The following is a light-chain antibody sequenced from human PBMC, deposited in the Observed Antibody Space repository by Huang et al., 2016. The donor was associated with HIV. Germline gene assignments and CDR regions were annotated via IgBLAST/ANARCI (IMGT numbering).Light chain of an antibody. CDR1: QRISNW. CDR3: QHQWT. V-gene: IGKV1-5*03. CDR2: KAS. J-gene: IGKJ1*01. Sequence: GDRVNITCRTSQRISNWLDWYQQKPGEVPILLISKASNLENGVPSRFSGNGSGTEFTLTINDLQPDDLATYYCQHQWTFGQGTKVEIK.